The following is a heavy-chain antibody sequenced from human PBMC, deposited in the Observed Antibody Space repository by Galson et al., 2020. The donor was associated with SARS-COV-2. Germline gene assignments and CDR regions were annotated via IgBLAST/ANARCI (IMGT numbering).Heavy chain of an antibody. CDR3: AGYDFWSASYS. Sequence: TLSLTCTVSGASVTVTTYYWNWMRQPAGKGLEWIGHIYSSGSANYNPSLKSRATISVDTSKSHFSLKLSSVTAADTAVYYCAGYDFWSASYSWGQGTLVTVSS. J-gene: IGHJ4*02. CDR1: GASVTVTTYY. V-gene: IGHV4-61*09. D-gene: IGHD3-3*01. CDR2: IYSSGSA.